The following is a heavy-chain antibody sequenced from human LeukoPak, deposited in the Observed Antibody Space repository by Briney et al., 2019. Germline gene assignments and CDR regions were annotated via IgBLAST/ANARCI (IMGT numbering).Heavy chain of an antibody. J-gene: IGHJ4*02. CDR2: INPNSGGT. D-gene: IGHD4-23*01. V-gene: IGHV1-2*02. CDR1: GYTFTGYY. Sequence: ASVKVSCKASGYTFTGYYMHWVRQAPGQGLEWMGWINPNSGGTKYAQQFQGRVTMTRDTSISTAYMELTRLTSDDTAVYYCARVGGNSGTIDYWGQGTLVTVSS. CDR3: ARVGGNSGTIDY.